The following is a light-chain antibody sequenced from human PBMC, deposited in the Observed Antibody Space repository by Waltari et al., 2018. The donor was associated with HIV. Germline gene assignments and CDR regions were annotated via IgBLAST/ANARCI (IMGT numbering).Light chain of an antibody. CDR3: TSYVSGSTPV. J-gene: IGLJ2*01. V-gene: IGLV2-14*01. Sequence: QSALTQPASVSGSPGQSITLSCDVNDYEYVSWYQQHPGKAPKVIIYEVSNRPSGLSFRFSGSKSGNTATLTISGLQPEDEADYFCTSYVSGSTPVFGRGTKVTVL. CDR2: EVS. CDR1: DVNDYEY.